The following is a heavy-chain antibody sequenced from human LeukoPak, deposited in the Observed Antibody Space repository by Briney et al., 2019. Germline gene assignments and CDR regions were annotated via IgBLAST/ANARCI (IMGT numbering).Heavy chain of an antibody. CDR3: ARGANGMDA. CDR1: GFTVSPYW. V-gene: IGHV3-7*01. CDR2: IKQDGGEE. Sequence: GGSLRLSCAASGFTVSPYWMSWVRQAPGQGLEWVASIKQDGGEEYYVDSVKGRFSISRDNAKNSLYLQMNSVRDDDTAVYYCARGANGMDAWGQGTTVTVSS. J-gene: IGHJ6*02.